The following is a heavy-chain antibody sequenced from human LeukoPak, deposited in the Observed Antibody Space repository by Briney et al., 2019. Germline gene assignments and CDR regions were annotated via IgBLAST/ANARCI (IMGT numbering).Heavy chain of an antibody. D-gene: IGHD3-10*01. V-gene: IGHV3-48*01. CDR2: ISSSSSTI. Sequence: PGGSLRLSCAASGFTFSSYSMNWVRQAPGKGLEWVSHISSSSSTIYYADSVKGRFTISRDNAKNSLYLQMNSLRAEDTALYYCAKDRAFGQFLWGNDYWGQGTLVTVSS. J-gene: IGHJ4*02. CDR3: AKDRAFGQFLWGNDY. CDR1: GFTFSSYS.